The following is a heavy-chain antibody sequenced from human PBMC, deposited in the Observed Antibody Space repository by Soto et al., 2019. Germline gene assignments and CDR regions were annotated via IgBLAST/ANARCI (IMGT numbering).Heavy chain of an antibody. CDR1: GFTFSSYS. CDR2: ISSSSSTI. D-gene: IGHD3-16*02. V-gene: IGHV3-48*01. Sequence: GGSLRLSCAASGFTFSSYSMNWVRQAPGKGLEWVSYISSSSSTIYYADSVKGRFTISRDNAKNSLYLQMNSLRAEDTAVYYCARRMITFGGVIVIFDYWGQGTLVTVSS. J-gene: IGHJ4*02. CDR3: ARRMITFGGVIVIFDY.